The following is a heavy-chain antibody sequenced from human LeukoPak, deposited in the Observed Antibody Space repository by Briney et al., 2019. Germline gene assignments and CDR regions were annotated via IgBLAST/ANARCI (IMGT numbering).Heavy chain of an antibody. V-gene: IGHV3-23*01. D-gene: IGHD2-2*01. J-gene: IGHJ4*02. CDR3: AKDYCSSTSCYQDY. CDR1: GFTFSSYA. Sequence: GGSLRLSCAASGFTFSSYAMSWVRQAPGKGLEWVAAISGSGGSTYYADSVKGRFTISRDNSKNTLYLQMNSLRAEDTAVYYCAKDYCSSTSCYQDYWGQGTLVTVSS. CDR2: ISGSGGST.